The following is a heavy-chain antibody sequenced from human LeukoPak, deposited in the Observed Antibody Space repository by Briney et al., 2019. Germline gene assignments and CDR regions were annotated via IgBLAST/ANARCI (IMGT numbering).Heavy chain of an antibody. CDR3: AKSGEAYLIVGATEFDY. Sequence: PGGSLRLSCAASGFTFSSYAMSWVRQAPGKGLGWVSAISGSGGSTYYADSVKGRFTISRDNSKNTLYLQMNSLRAEDTAVYYCAKSGEAYLIVGATEFDYWGQGTLVTVSS. D-gene: IGHD1-26*01. CDR2: ISGSGGST. CDR1: GFTFSSYA. V-gene: IGHV3-23*01. J-gene: IGHJ4*02.